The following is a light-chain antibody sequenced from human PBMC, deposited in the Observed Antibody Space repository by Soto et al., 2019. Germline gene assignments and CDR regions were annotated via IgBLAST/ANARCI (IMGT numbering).Light chain of an antibody. CDR1: SSDFGGYNL. CDR3: CSYADSRTYV. J-gene: IGLJ1*01. Sequence: QSVLTQPAAVSGSPGQSITISCTGTSSDFGGYNLVSWYQQHPGKAPKLMIYEASKRPSGVSNRFSGSKSGNTASLTISGLQAEDEADYYCCSYADSRTYVFGTGTKVTVL. CDR2: EAS. V-gene: IGLV2-23*01.